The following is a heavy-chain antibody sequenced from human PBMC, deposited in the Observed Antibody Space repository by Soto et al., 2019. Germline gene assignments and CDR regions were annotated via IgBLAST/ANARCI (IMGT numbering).Heavy chain of an antibody. J-gene: IGHJ6*02. Sequence: PGGSLRLSCAASGFTFSSYWMSWVRQAPGKGLEWVANIKQDGSEKYYVDSVKGRFTISRDNAKNSLYLQMNSLRAEDTAVYYCAREPVEQRDGYYYYYGMDVWGQGTTVTVSS. V-gene: IGHV3-7*01. D-gene: IGHD6-25*01. CDR2: IKQDGSEK. CDR3: AREPVEQRDGYYYYYGMDV. CDR1: GFTFSSYW.